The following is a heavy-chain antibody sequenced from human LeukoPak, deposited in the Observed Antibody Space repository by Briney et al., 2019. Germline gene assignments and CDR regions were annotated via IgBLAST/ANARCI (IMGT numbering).Heavy chain of an antibody. D-gene: IGHD5-12*01. CDR3: ARDLGDSGFRLDY. CDR2: IYYSGGT. Sequence: SETLSLTCTVSGGSISSYYWSWIRQPPGKGLEWIGYIYYSGGTNYNPSLKRRVTISVDTSKNQFSLKLSSVTAADTAVYYCARDLGDSGFRLDYWGQGTLVTVSS. CDR1: GGSISSYY. V-gene: IGHV4-59*01. J-gene: IGHJ4*02.